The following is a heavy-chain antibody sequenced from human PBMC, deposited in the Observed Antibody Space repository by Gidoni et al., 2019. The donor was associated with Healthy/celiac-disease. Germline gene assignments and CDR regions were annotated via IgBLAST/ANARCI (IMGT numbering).Heavy chain of an antibody. CDR1: GVNFDEYA. CDR2: ISWHSGSI. CDR3: AKDTDCSGGICSVRDYYYGMDV. J-gene: IGHJ6*02. V-gene: IGHV3-9*01. D-gene: IGHD2-15*01. Sequence: EVQLVESGGGLVQPGRYLRISCAASGVNFDEYAMHWVRQAPGKGREGCSGISWHSGSIGYAYSVKGRFTISRDNSKNSLDLQMNSLRAEDTALYYCAKDTDCSGGICSVRDYYYGMDVWGQGTTVTVSS.